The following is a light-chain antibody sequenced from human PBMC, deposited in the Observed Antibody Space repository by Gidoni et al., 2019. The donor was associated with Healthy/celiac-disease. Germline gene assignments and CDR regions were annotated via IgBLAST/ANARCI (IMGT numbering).Light chain of an antibody. V-gene: IGKV1-5*03. CDR2: KAS. J-gene: IGKJ2*01. CDR3: QQYNSYLYT. CDR1: QSISSW. Sequence: DTQMTQSPSTLSASVGDSVTTTCRASQSISSWLAWYQQKTGKAPKLLIYKASSLESGVPSRFSGSGSGTEFTLTISSLQPDDFATYYCQQYNSYLYTFGQGTKLEIK.